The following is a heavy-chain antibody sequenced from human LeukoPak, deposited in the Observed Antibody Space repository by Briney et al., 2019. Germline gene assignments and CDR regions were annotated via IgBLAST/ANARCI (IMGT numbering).Heavy chain of an antibody. CDR3: ATTNDYGGSSIDY. D-gene: IGHD4-23*01. V-gene: IGHV4-34*01. J-gene: IGHJ4*02. CDR2: INHSGST. Sequence: SETLSLTCTVSGGSISSYYWSWIRQPPGKGLEWIGEINHSGSTNYNPSLKSRVTISVDTSKNQFSLKLSSVTAADTAVYYCATTNDYGGSSIDYWGQGTLVTVSS. CDR1: GGSISSYY.